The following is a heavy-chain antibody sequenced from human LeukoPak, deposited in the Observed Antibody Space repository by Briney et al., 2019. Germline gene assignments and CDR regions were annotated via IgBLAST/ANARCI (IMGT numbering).Heavy chain of an antibody. V-gene: IGHV1-2*02. CDR2: INPKSGDT. CDR3: AREDIYTSLSLDY. Sequence: ASVEVSCKASGYTFTGQYYIHWARQAPGQGLEWMGWINPKSGDTNYAQKFQGRVTMARDTSISTAYMELTRLRYDDTAVYYCAREDIYTSLSLDYWGQGTLVTVSS. D-gene: IGHD2-2*02. J-gene: IGHJ4*02. CDR1: GYTFTGQYY.